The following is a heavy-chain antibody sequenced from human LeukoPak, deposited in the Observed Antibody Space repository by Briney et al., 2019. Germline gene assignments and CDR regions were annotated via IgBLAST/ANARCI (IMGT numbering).Heavy chain of an antibody. D-gene: IGHD3-22*01. CDR1: GGSFSDYY. J-gene: IGHJ4*02. V-gene: IGHV4-34*01. CDR3: ARGSYYYDSSGYPLMHFDY. CDR2: INHSGST. Sequence: SETLSLTCAVYGGSFSDYYWSWIRQPPGKGLEWIGGINHSGSTNYNPSLKSRVTISVDTSKNQFSLKLSSVTAADTAVYYCARGSYYYDSSGYPLMHFDYWGQGTLVTVSS.